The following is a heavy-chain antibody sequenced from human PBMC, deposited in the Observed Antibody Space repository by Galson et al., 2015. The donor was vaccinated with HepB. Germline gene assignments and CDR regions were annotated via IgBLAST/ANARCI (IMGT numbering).Heavy chain of an antibody. V-gene: IGHV3-33*01. CDR3: ARGSSLYGSGSYFDY. CDR1: GFTFSSYA. J-gene: IGHJ4*02. D-gene: IGHD3-10*01. CDR2: MWYDGSNK. Sequence: SLRLSCAASGFTFSSYAMHWVRQAPGKGLEWVALMWYDGSNKYYADSVKGRFTISRDNSKNTLYLQMNSLRAEDTAVYYCARGSSLYGSGSYFDYWGQGTLVTFSS.